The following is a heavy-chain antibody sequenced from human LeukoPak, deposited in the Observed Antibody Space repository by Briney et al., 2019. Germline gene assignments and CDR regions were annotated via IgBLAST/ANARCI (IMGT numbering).Heavy chain of an antibody. CDR3: ARGPTFPRRHHFDY. D-gene: IGHD2/OR15-2a*01. Sequence: SETLSLTCAVYGGSFSGYYWSWIRQPPGKGLEWIGEINHSGSTNYNPSLKSRVTISVDTSKNQFSLKLSSVTAADTAVYYCARGPTFPRRHHFDYWGQGTLVTVSS. CDR1: GGSFSGYY. CDR2: INHSGST. V-gene: IGHV4-34*01. J-gene: IGHJ4*02.